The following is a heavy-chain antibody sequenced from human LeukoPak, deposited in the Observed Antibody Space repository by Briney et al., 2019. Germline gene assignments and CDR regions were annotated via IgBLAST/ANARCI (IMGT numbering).Heavy chain of an antibody. D-gene: IGHD3-16*01. CDR2: IYYSGST. V-gene: IGHV4-39*07. CDR3: ARALGGARAFDY. Sequence: NPSETLSLACTVSGGSISSSSYYWGWIRQPPGKGLEWIGNIYYSGSTYYNPSLKSRLTISIDTSKNQFSLKLTSVTAADTAVYYCARALGGARAFDYWGQGTLVTVSS. J-gene: IGHJ4*02. CDR1: GGSISSSSYY.